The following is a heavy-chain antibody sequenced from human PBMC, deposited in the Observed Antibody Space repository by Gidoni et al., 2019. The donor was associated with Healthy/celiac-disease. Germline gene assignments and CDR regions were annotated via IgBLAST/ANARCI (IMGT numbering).Heavy chain of an antibody. CDR2: ISSSSSYI. CDR1: GFTFSSYS. J-gene: IGHJ6*02. CDR3: ARDAYYGSGSPRLYYYYGMDV. Sequence: EVQLVESGGGLVKPVGSLRLSCAASGFTFSSYSMNWVRQAPGKGLEWVSSISSSSSYIYYADSVKGRFTISRDNAKNSLYLQMNSLRAEDTAVYYCARDAYYGSGSPRLYYYYGMDVWGQGTTVTVSS. V-gene: IGHV3-21*01. D-gene: IGHD3-10*01.